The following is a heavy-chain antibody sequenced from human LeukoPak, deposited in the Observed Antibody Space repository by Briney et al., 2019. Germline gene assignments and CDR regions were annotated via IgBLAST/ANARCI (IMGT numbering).Heavy chain of an antibody. CDR1: GGSISSGSYY. V-gene: IGHV4-61*02. Sequence: PSQTLSLTCTVSGGSISSGSYYWSWIRQPAGKGLEWIGRIYTSGSTNYNPSLKSRVTISVDTSKNQFSLKLSSVTAADTAVYYCARERYYYDSSGYYFSYFDYWGQGTLVTVSS. CDR2: IYTSGST. CDR3: ARERYYYDSSGYYFSYFDY. D-gene: IGHD3-22*01. J-gene: IGHJ4*02.